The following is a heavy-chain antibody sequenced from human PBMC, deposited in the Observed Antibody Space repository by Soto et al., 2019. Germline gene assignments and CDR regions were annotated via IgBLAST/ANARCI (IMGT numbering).Heavy chain of an antibody. J-gene: IGHJ5*02. CDR3: ARDIVVVVAATGHKYNWFDP. V-gene: IGHV4-59*01. CDR1: GGSISSYY. D-gene: IGHD2-15*01. CDR2: IYYSGST. Sequence: SETLSLTCTVSGGSISSYYWSWIRQPPGKGLEWIGYIYYSGSTNYNPSLKSRVTISVDTSKNQFSLKLSSVTAADTAVYYCARDIVVVVAATGHKYNWFDPWGQGTLVTVYS.